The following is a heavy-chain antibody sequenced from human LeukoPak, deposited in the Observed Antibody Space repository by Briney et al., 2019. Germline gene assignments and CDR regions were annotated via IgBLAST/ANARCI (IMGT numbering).Heavy chain of an antibody. D-gene: IGHD2-15*01. V-gene: IGHV1-18*01. J-gene: IGHJ6*02. CDR2: ISSYNGKT. Sequence: GASVKVSCKASGYTFTMNGISWVRQAPRQGLEWMGWISSYNGKTNYAQRLQGRVTMTTDTSTSTAYMELRSLRSDDTAVYYCARMYCSRGSCYPLFYYNAMDVWGQGTTVTVSS. CDR3: ARMYCSRGSCYPLFYYNAMDV. CDR1: GYTFTMNG.